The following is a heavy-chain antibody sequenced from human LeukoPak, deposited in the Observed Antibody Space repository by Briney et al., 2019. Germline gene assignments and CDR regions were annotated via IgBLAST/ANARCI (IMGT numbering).Heavy chain of an antibody. CDR2: IYYSGST. CDR1: GGSISSYY. CDR3: ASTHNWFDP. J-gene: IGHJ5*02. V-gene: IGHV4-59*01. Sequence: SETLSLTCTVSGGSISSYYWSWIRQPPRKGLEWIGYIYYSGSTNYNPSLKSRVTISVDTSKNQSSLKLSSVTAADTAVYYCASTHNWFDPWGQGTLATVSS.